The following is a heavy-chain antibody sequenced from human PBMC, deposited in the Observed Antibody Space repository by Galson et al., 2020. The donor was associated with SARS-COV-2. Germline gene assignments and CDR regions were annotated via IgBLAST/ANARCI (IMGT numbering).Heavy chain of an antibody. Sequence: GESLKISCTVSGFTFKDYWMSWFRQAPGKGLEGVANIRGDGSETNYVDSVQGRFSISRDNAVDSLYLQMDSLRVDDTAMYYCAREGWQGGYWGQGTRVTVSS. CDR2: IRGDGSET. V-gene: IGHV3-7*01. J-gene: IGHJ4*02. D-gene: IGHD6-19*01. CDR3: AREGWQGGY. CDR1: GFTFKDYW.